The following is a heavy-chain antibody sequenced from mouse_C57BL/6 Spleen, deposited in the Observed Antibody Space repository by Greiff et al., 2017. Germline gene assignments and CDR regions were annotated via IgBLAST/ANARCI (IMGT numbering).Heavy chain of an antibody. CDR2: ISDGGSYT. J-gene: IGHJ2*01. V-gene: IGHV5-4*01. CDR1: GFTFSSYA. CDR3: ARDVYYYGSSYYFDY. Sequence: EVKLQESGGGLVKPGGSLKLSCAASGFTFSSYAMSWVRQTPEKRLEWVATISDGGSYTYYPDNVKGRFTISRDNAKNNLYLQMSHLKSEDTAMYYCARDVYYYGSSYYFDYWGQGTTLTVSS. D-gene: IGHD1-1*01.